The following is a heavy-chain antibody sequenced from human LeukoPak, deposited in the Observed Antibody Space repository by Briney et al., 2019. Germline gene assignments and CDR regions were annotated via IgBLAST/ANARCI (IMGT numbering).Heavy chain of an antibody. CDR2: INSDGSST. D-gene: IGHD3-22*01. J-gene: IGHJ4*02. CDR3: ARVYYYDSSGPPGGY. Sequence: GGSLRLSCAASGFTFSSYWMHWVRQAPGKGPVWVSRINSDGSSTSYADSVKGRFTISRDNAKNTLYLQMNSLRVEDTAVYYCARVYYYDSSGPPGGYWGQGTLVTVSS. CDR1: GFTFSSYW. V-gene: IGHV3-74*01.